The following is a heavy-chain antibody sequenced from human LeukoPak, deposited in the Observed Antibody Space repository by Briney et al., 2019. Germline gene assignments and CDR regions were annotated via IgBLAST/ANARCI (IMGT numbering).Heavy chain of an antibody. J-gene: IGHJ4*02. CDR1: GFTFNNAW. V-gene: IGHV3-15*07. D-gene: IGHD6-13*01. CDR2: IESKTDGGTT. Sequence: PGGSLRLSCAASGFTFNNAWMNWVRQAPGKGLEWVSRIESKTDGGTTDYAAPVKGRFTISRDDSKNTLYLQMNSLKTEDTAVYYCTTVPSTSSWYRIHYWGQGTLVTVSS. CDR3: TTVPSTSSWYRIHY.